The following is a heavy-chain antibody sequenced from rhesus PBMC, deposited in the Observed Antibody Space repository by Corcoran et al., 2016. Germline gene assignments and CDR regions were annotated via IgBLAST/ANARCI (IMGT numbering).Heavy chain of an antibody. CDR3: TRRYYFDY. V-gene: IGHV3-13*01. CDR2: IRNKANRYTT. CDR1: GFTFSNYY. J-gene: IGHJ4*01. Sequence: EVQLVESGGGLVQPGGSLRLSCAASGFTFSNYYMPWVLQSKGKGLEGGGLIRNKANRYTTEYAAAVKGRFTISRDDSKNTLYLQMSSLKTEDTALYYCTRRYYFDYWGQGVLVTVSS.